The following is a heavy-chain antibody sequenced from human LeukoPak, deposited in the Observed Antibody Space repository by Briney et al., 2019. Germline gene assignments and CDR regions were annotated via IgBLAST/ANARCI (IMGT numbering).Heavy chain of an antibody. Sequence: GGSLRLSCVASGFTFGTYKMTWVRQAPGKGLEWVANINQDASEKTYLDSVKGRFTISRDNAKNSLYLQMNSLRVEDTAVYYCARAIPYSDNYIWYFDSWGQGTLVTVSS. D-gene: IGHD4/OR15-4a*01. CDR1: GFTFGTYK. CDR3: ARAIPYSDNYIWYFDS. CDR2: INQDASEK. J-gene: IGHJ4*02. V-gene: IGHV3-7*01.